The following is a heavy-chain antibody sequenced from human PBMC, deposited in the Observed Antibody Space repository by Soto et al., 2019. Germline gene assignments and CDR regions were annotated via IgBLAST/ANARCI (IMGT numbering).Heavy chain of an antibody. Sequence: KPSETLSLTCAVYGGSFSDYYWNWIRQPPGKGLEWIGEINHSGSTNYNPSLKSRVTISVDTSKNQFSLKLSSVTAADTAVYHCAGYSSDWYGGYYFDYWGHGTLVTVSS. V-gene: IGHV4-34*01. CDR3: AGYSSDWYGGYYFDY. J-gene: IGHJ4*01. D-gene: IGHD6-19*01. CDR1: GGSFSDYY. CDR2: INHSGST.